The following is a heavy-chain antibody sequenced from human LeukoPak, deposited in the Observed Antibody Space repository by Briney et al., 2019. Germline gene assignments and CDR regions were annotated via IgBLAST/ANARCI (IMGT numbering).Heavy chain of an antibody. V-gene: IGHV1-18*01. CDR1: GYSFGTSG. CDR3: ARPLSGSYDWFDP. Sequence: GASVKVSCKASGYSFGTSGITWVRQAPGQGLEWMGWISGNNGNTDYVKKFQGRVTMTTDTSTSTAYMELRSLRSDDTAVYYCARPLSGSYDWFDPWCQGTLVTVSS. J-gene: IGHJ5*02. D-gene: IGHD1-26*01. CDR2: ISGNNGNT.